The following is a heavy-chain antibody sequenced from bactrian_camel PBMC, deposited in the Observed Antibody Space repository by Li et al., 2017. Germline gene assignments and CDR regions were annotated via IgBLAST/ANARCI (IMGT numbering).Heavy chain of an antibody. Sequence: DVQLVESGGGSVQPGGSLRLVCTASGHMYKSYCMGWFRQAPGQEREGVGSIDGDGRTRYADSVKGRFTISRDNAKNTLFLQLNTLNSEDTGAYYCAREDYGLNTDGWGQGTQVTVS. CDR3: AREDYGLNTDG. CDR2: IDGDGRT. V-gene: IGHV3S67*01. D-gene: IGHD4*01. J-gene: IGHJ4*01. CDR1: GHMYKSYC.